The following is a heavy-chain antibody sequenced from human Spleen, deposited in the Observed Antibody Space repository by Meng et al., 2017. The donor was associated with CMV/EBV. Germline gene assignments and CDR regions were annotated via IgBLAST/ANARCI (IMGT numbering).Heavy chain of an antibody. D-gene: IGHD1-26*01. V-gene: IGHV4-59*01. CDR2: IHYSGSR. J-gene: IGHJ6*02. Sequence: SETLSLTCTVSGGSISGYYWSWIRQPPGKGLEWIGYIHYSGSRIDNPSLKSRVTISVDTSKNQFSLRLRSVTAADTAVYYCSRKTYYRYLDVWGQGTTVTVSS. CDR3: SRKTYYRYLDV. CDR1: GGSISGYY.